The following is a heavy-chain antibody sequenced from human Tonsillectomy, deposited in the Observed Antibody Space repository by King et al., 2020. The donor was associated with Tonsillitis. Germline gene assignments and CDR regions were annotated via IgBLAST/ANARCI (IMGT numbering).Heavy chain of an antibody. J-gene: IGHJ4*02. V-gene: IGHV3-30*02. CDR3: AKDRAAGIFDY. CDR1: GFTFSSYG. Sequence: VQLVESGGGVVQPGGSLRLSCAASGFTFSSYGMHWVRQAPGKGLEWVAFIHYDGSNKYSADSVKGRFTISRDNSKNTLNLQMNSLRGEDTAVYYCAKDRAAGIFDYWGQGTLVTVSS. D-gene: IGHD6-13*01. CDR2: IHYDGSNK.